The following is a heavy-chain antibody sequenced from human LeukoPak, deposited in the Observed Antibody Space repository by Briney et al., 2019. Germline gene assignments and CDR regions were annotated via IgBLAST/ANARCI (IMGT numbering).Heavy chain of an antibody. V-gene: IGHV3-7*03. CDR1: GFPFNAYW. CDR2: IRQDGDTK. Sequence: GTSLRLSCAASGFPFNAYWMTWVRQAPGKGLEWVANIRQDGDTKYYVDSVKGRFTISRDNAMNSLYLQMNSLRAEDTAIYYCARSLPYGTTWYGRSDFWGQGTLVTVSS. CDR3: ARSLPYGTTWYGRSDF. D-gene: IGHD6-13*01. J-gene: IGHJ4*02.